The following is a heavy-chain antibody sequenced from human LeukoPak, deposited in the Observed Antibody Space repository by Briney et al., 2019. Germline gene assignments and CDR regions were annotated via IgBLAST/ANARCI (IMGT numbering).Heavy chain of an antibody. CDR2: IYPKSGGT. V-gene: IGHV1-2*02. J-gene: IGHJ3*02. Sequence: VKVSCKASGSTFTCHYMHWVRQAPGQGLEWMGWIYPKSGGTNYAQKFQTRVTMTRDTSITTAFMELNILKSDDTAVYYCVRDGYSGGAFDIWGQGTMVTVSS. D-gene: IGHD5-12*01. CDR3: VRDGYSGGAFDI. CDR1: GSTFTCHY.